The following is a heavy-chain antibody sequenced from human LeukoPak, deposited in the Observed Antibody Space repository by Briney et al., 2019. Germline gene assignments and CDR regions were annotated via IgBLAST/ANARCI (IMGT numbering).Heavy chain of an antibody. V-gene: IGHV1-69*05. D-gene: IGHD3-16*01. J-gene: IGHJ5*02. CDR2: IIPIFGTA. CDR1: GGTFSSYA. Sequence: GSSVKVSCKASGGTFSSYATSWVRQAPGQGLEWMGGIIPIFGTANYAQKFQGRVTITTDESTSTAYMELSSLRSEDTAVYYCARIRGQNNWFDPWGQGTLVTVSS. CDR3: ARIRGQNNWFDP.